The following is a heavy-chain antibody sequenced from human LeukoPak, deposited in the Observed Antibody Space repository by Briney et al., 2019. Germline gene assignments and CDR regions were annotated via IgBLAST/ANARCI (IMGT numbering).Heavy chain of an antibody. Sequence: GESLKISCKGSGYSFTSYWIGWVRQMPGKGLEWMGIIYPGDSDTRYSPFFQGQVTISADKSISTAYLQWSSLKASDTAMYYCARPFYYDSSGYPPYYGMDVWGQGTTVTVSS. V-gene: IGHV5-51*01. D-gene: IGHD3-22*01. CDR1: GYSFTSYW. J-gene: IGHJ6*02. CDR3: ARPFYYDSSGYPPYYGMDV. CDR2: IYPGDSDT.